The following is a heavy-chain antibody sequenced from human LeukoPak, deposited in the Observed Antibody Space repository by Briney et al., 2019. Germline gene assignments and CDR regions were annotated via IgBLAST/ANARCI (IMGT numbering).Heavy chain of an antibody. Sequence: PGGSLRLSCAASGFTFSSYSMNWVRQAPGKGLEWVSYISSSSSTIYYADSVKGRFTIPRDNAKNSLYLQMNSLRAEDTAVYYCARPSRSGSYSPRYYYYYYMDVWGKGTTVTVSS. J-gene: IGHJ6*03. CDR3: ARPSRSGSYSPRYYYYYYMDV. CDR2: ISSSSSTI. CDR1: GFTFSSYS. D-gene: IGHD1-26*01. V-gene: IGHV3-48*01.